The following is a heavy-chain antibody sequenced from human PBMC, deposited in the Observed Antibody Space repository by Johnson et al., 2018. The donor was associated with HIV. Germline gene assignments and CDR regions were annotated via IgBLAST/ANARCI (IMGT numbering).Heavy chain of an antibody. D-gene: IGHD4-17*01. Sequence: QVQLVESGGGVVQPGGSLRLSCAASGFTVSNNYMSWVRQAPGKGLEWVSYISTSGSNIYYADSVTGRFTISRDNAKNSLSLQMNSLRAEDTAVYYCARDSRLRTRAVGWADAFDIWGQGTMVSVSS. CDR2: ISTSGSNI. V-gene: IGHV3-11*04. CDR3: ARDSRLRTRAVGWADAFDI. J-gene: IGHJ3*02. CDR1: GFTVSNNY.